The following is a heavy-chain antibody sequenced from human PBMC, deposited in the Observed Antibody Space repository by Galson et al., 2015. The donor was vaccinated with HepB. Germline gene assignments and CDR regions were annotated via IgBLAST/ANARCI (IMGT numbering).Heavy chain of an antibody. V-gene: IGHV3-33*01. Sequence: LRLSCAASGFTFSGYGMHWVRQAPGKGLEWVAVIWYDGSNKYYADSVKGRFTISRDNSKNTLYLQMNSLRAEDTAVYYCARNMYVVPAATNGMDVWGQGTTVTVSS. CDR2: IWYDGSNK. D-gene: IGHD2-2*01. CDR3: ARNMYVVPAATNGMDV. CDR1: GFTFSGYG. J-gene: IGHJ6*02.